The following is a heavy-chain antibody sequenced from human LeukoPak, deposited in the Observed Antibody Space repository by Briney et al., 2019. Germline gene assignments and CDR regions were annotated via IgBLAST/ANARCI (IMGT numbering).Heavy chain of an antibody. D-gene: IGHD2-2*03. Sequence: ASVKVSCKVSGYTLTELSMHWVRQAPGKGLEWMGGFDPEDGETIYAQKLQGRVTMTEDTSTDTAYMELSSLRSEDTAVYYCATVAGYCSSTSCSSNWFDPWGQGTLVTVSS. J-gene: IGHJ5*02. CDR3: ATVAGYCSSTSCSSNWFDP. CDR2: FDPEDGET. V-gene: IGHV1-24*01. CDR1: GYTLTELS.